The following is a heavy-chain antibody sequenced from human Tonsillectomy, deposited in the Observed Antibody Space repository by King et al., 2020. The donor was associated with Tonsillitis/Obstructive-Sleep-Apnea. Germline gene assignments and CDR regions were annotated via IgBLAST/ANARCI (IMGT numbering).Heavy chain of an antibody. V-gene: IGHV1-2*02. Sequence: QLVQSGAEVKKPGASVKISCKASGYTFTAYYIHWVRQAPGQGLEWMGWITPNSGGTNYAQKFQGRVTMTGDTSISTAYMELNRLTSDDTAVYYCARDPPRGAEYWGQGTLVTVSS. CDR3: ARDPPRGAEY. CDR1: GYTFTAYY. D-gene: IGHD3-10*01. CDR2: ITPNSGGT. J-gene: IGHJ4*02.